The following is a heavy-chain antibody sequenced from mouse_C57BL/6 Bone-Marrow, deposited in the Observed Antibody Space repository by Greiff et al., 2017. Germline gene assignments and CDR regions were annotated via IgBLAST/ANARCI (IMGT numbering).Heavy chain of an antibody. Sequence: DVKLVESGGGLVQPGGSLSLSCAASGFTFTDYYMSWVRQPPGKALEWLGFIRNKANGYTTEYSASVKGRFTISRDNSQSILYLQMNALRAEDSATYYCARWFTTVVARYWYFDVWGTGTTVTVSS. D-gene: IGHD1-1*01. V-gene: IGHV7-3*01. J-gene: IGHJ1*03. CDR2: IRNKANGYTT. CDR1: GFTFTDYY. CDR3: ARWFTTVVARYWYFDV.